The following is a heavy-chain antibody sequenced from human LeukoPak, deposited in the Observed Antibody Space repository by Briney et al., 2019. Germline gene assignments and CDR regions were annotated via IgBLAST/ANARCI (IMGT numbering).Heavy chain of an antibody. CDR3: ATDLYSSSPSPYAFDI. Sequence: ASVKVSCKVSGYTLTELSMHWVRQAPGKGLEWMGGFDPEDGETIYAQKFQGRVTMTEDTSTDTAYMELSSLRSEDTAVYYCATDLYSSSPSPYAFDIWGQGTMVTVSS. D-gene: IGHD6-6*01. J-gene: IGHJ3*02. CDR1: GYTLTELS. CDR2: FDPEDGET. V-gene: IGHV1-24*01.